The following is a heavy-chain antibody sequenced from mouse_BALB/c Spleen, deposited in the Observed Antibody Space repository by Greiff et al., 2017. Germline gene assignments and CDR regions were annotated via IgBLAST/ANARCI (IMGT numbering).Heavy chain of an antibody. CDR1: GYTFTDYN. D-gene: IGHD2-14*01. J-gene: IGHJ4*01. V-gene: IGHV1-18*01. Sequence: VQLQQSGPELVKPGASVKIPCKASGYTFTDYNMDWVKQSHGKSLEWIGDINPNNGGTIYNQKFKGKATLTVDKSSSTAYMELRSLTSEDTAVYYCARGDYRYEGYYAMDYWGQGTSVTVSS. CDR2: INPNNGGT. CDR3: ARGDYRYEGYYAMDY.